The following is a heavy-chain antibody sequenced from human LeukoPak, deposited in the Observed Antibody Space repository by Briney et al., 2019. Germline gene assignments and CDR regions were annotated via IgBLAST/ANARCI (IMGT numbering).Heavy chain of an antibody. Sequence: PGGSLRLSCAASGFTFSSYAMHWVRQAPGKGLEWVAVISYDGSNKYYADSVKGRFTISRDNSKNTLYLQMNSLRAEDTAVYYCARDVGGSSDPAYFDYWGQGTLVTVSS. J-gene: IGHJ4*02. CDR3: ARDVGGSSDPAYFDY. D-gene: IGHD6-6*01. CDR2: ISYDGSNK. CDR1: GFTFSSYA. V-gene: IGHV3-30-3*01.